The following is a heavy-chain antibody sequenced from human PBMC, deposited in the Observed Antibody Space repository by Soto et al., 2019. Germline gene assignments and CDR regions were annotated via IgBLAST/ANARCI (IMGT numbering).Heavy chain of an antibody. CDR3: ARDRLTYYDILTGYYTVPRDAFDI. Sequence: SVKVSCKASGGTFSSYAISWVRQAPGQGLEWMGGIIPIFGTANYAQKFQSRVTITADESTSTAYMELSSLRSEDTAVYYCARDRLTYYDILTGYYTVPRDAFDIWGQGTMVTVSS. D-gene: IGHD3-9*01. J-gene: IGHJ3*02. CDR1: GGTFSSYA. V-gene: IGHV1-69*13. CDR2: IIPIFGTA.